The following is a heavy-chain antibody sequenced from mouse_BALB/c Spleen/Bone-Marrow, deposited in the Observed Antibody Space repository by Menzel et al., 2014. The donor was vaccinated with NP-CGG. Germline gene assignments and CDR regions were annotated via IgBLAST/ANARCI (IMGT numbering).Heavy chain of an antibody. CDR3: ATYYYGSSLFAY. V-gene: IGHV14-3*02. Sequence: QLQQSGADFVQPAASVKLSCTASGFNIKNTYIHWVKQRPEPGLEWIGRIDPANVNTKYDPKFQGKATITADTSSNTACLQLSSLTSEDTAVYYCATYYYGSSLFAYWGQGTLVTIS. CDR1: GFNIKNTY. J-gene: IGHJ3*01. D-gene: IGHD1-1*01. CDR2: IDPANVNT.